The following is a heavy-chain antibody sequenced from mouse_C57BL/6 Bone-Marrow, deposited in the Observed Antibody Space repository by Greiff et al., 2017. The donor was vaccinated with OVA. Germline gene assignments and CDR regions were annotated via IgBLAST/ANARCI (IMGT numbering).Heavy chain of an antibody. Sequence: VMLVESGAELVKPGASVKLSCKASGYTFTEYTIHWVKQRSGQGLEWIGWFYPGSGSIKYNEKFKDKATLTADKSSSTVYMELSRLTSEDSAVYYCARSPYYYGSSHWYFDVWGTGTTVTVSS. D-gene: IGHD1-1*01. CDR3: ARSPYYYGSSHWYFDV. J-gene: IGHJ1*03. CDR2: FYPGSGSI. CDR1: GYTFTEYT. V-gene: IGHV1-62-2*01.